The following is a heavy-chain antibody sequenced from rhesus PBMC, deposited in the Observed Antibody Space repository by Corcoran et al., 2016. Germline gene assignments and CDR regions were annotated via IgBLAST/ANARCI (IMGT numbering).Heavy chain of an antibody. Sequence: QVQLPESGPGLVKPSETLSLTCAVSGGSISSSNWWSWIRQPPGTGLEWIGYISGSSGSTYYNPPLKSRATISTATSKNQFSLKLSSVTAADTAVYYCARDTPRRGYSYGLDSWGQGVAVTVSS. CDR2: ISGSSGST. CDR3: ARDTPRRGYSYGLDS. V-gene: IGHV4-65*01. CDR1: GGSISSSNW. D-gene: IGHD2-33*01. J-gene: IGHJ6*01.